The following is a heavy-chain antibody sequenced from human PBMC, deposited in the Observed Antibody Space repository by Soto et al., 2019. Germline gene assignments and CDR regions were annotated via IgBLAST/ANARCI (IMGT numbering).Heavy chain of an antibody. CDR3: ARDRITGTTVLNWFDP. Sequence: ASVKVSYKASGGTFSSYAISWVRQAPGQGLEWMGGIIPILGIANYAQKFQGRVTITADKSTSTAYMELSSLRSEDTAVYYCARDRITGTTVLNWFDPWGQGTLVTVSS. CDR1: GGTFSSYA. D-gene: IGHD1-7*01. J-gene: IGHJ5*02. V-gene: IGHV1-69*10. CDR2: IIPILGIA.